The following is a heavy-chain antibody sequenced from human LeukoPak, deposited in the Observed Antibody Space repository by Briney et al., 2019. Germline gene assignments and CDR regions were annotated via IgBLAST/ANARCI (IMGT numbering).Heavy chain of an antibody. CDR2: IYYSGST. Sequence: SETLSLTCTVSGGSISSYYWSWIRQPPGKGLEWIGYIYYSGSTNYNPSLKSRVTISVDTSKNQFSLKLSSVTAADTAVYYCASIGYCSGGNCYSNYFDHWGQGTLVTVSS. CDR1: GGSISSYY. V-gene: IGHV4-59*08. D-gene: IGHD2-15*01. CDR3: ASIGYCSGGNCYSNYFDH. J-gene: IGHJ4*02.